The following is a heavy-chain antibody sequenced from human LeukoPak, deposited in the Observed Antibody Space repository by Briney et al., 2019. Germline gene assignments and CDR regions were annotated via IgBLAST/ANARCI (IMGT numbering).Heavy chain of an antibody. J-gene: IGHJ4*02. Sequence: GASVKVSCKASGYTFTIYYMHWVRQAPGQGLEWMGIINPSGGSTSYAQKFQGRVTMTRDMSTSTVYMELSSLRSEDTAVYYCARGGGGAIEGDYWGQGTLVTVSS. CDR2: INPSGGST. CDR3: ARGGGGAIEGDY. V-gene: IGHV1-46*01. CDR1: GYTFTIYY. D-gene: IGHD3-16*01.